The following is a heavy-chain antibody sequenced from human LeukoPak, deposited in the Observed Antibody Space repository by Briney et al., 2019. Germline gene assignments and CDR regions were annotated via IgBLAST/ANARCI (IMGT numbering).Heavy chain of an antibody. D-gene: IGHD5-18*01. CDR1: GFTFSSYA. CDR2: ISYDGSNK. CDR3: ARVQGRYSYGSGFDY. V-gene: IGHV3-30*04. J-gene: IGHJ4*02. Sequence: GGSLRLSCAASGFTFSSYAMHWVRQAPGKGLEWVAVISYDGSNKYYADSVKGRFTISRDNSKNTLYLRMNSLRAEDTAVYYCARVQGRYSYGSGFDYWGQGTLVTVSS.